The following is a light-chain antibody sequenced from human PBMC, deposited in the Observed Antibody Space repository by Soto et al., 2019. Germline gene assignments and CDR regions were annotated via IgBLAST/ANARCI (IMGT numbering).Light chain of an antibody. CDR3: QQYYSYRGIA. V-gene: IGKV1-8*01. CDR1: QGISSY. CDR2: AAS. Sequence: AIRMTQSPSSLSASTGDRVTITCRASQGISSYLAWYQQKPGKAPKLLIYAASTLQSGVPSRFSGSGSGTDFTLTISCLQSEDFATYYCQQYYSYRGIAFRQGTRLEIK. J-gene: IGKJ5*01.